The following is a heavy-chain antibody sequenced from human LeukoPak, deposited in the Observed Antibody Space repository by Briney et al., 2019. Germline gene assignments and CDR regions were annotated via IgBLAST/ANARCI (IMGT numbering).Heavy chain of an antibody. CDR1: GFTFSSYA. CDR3: AKSEGYSGYELFDY. D-gene: IGHD5-12*01. J-gene: IGHJ4*02. Sequence: GGSLRFSCAASGFTFSSYAMSWVRQAPGKGLEWVSAISGSGGSTYYADSVKGRFTISRDNSKNTLYLQMNSLRAEDTAVYYCAKSEGYSGYELFDYWGQGTLVTVSS. CDR2: ISGSGGST. V-gene: IGHV3-23*01.